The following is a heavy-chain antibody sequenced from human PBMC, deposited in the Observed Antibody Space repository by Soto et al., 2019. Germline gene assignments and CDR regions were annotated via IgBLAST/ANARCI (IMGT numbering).Heavy chain of an antibody. CDR1: GGSISSSSYY. CDR3: ASHRGPMVRGVISKWFDP. V-gene: IGHV4-39*01. D-gene: IGHD3-10*01. J-gene: IGHJ5*02. CDR2: IYYSGST. Sequence: PSETLSLTCTVSGGSISSSSYYWGWIRQPPGKGLEWIGSIYYSGSTYYNPSLKSRVTISVDTSKNQFSLKLSSVTAADTAVYYCASHRGPMVRGVISKWFDPWGQGTLVTVS.